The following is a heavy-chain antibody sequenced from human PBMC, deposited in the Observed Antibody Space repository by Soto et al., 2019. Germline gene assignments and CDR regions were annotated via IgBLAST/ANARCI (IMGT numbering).Heavy chain of an antibody. CDR1: GGSISSSNW. CDR3: AGGREELLWFGELLARRTSNNWFDP. CDR2: IYHSGST. V-gene: IGHV4-4*02. J-gene: IGHJ5*02. Sequence: SETLSLTCAVSGGSISSSNWWSWVRQPPGKGLEWIGEIYHSGSTNYNPSLKSRVTISVDKSKNQFSLKLSSVTAADTAVYYCAGGREELLWFGELLARRTSNNWFDPWGQGTLVT. D-gene: IGHD3-10*01.